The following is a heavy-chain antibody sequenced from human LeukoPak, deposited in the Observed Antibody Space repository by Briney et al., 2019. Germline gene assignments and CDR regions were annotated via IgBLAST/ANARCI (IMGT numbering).Heavy chain of an antibody. V-gene: IGHV3-23*01. CDR2: ISASGGST. J-gene: IGHJ4*02. Sequence: GGSLRLSCAASGLTFSNYGMSWVRQAPGKGLEWVSAISASGGSTNYADSVKGLFTISRDNSKNTLYLQMNRLRAENTAVYYCAKTAVGVAAAVIWGQGTLVTVSS. CDR3: AKTAVGVAAAVI. D-gene: IGHD6-13*01. CDR1: GLTFSNYG.